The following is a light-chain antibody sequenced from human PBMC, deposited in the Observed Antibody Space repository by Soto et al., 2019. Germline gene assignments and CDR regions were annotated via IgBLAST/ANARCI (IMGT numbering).Light chain of an antibody. CDR3: ETWDSNTRV. Sequence: QPVLTQSSSASASLGSSVKLTCTLSSGHSSYSIAWHQQQPEKAPRYLMKVEGSGTYNKGNGVPDRFSGSSSGADRYLTISTLQFEDEADYYCETWDSNTRVFGGGTKLTVL. J-gene: IGLJ3*02. V-gene: IGLV4-60*02. CDR1: SGHSSYS. CDR2: VEGSGTY.